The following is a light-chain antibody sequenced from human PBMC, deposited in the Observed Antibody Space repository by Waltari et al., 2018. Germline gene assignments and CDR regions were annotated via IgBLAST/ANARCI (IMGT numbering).Light chain of an antibody. CDR2: AAS. Sequence: IQMTQSPPSLSASVGDRVTITCRASQSIDIYLNWYQQKPGKAPNLLIYAASNLQSGVPSRFSGSGSGTDFTLTITSLQPEDVATYFCQQSYLAPWTFGQGTRVEI. V-gene: IGKV1-39*01. CDR1: QSIDIY. J-gene: IGKJ1*01. CDR3: QQSYLAPWT.